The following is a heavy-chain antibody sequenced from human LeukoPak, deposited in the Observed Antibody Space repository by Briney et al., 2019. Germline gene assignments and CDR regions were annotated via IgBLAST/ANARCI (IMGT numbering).Heavy chain of an antibody. Sequence: SETLSLTCTVSGGSISSTSYYWGWIRQPPGKGLEWIGSIYYSGNTYYNPSLKSRVTISVDTSKNQFSLKLSSVTAADTAVYYCASGAASTMVREALYYSDYWGQGSLVTVSS. J-gene: IGHJ4*02. D-gene: IGHD3-10*01. V-gene: IGHV4-39*01. CDR2: IYYSGNT. CDR3: ASGAASTMVREALYYSDY. CDR1: GGSISSTSYY.